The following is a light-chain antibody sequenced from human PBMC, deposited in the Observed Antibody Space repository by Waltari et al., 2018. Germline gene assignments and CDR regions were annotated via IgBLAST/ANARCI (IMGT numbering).Light chain of an antibody. Sequence: QSALTQPHSVSGSPGQSVTISCTGTRSDIGAYNIGSWYQQHPGKAPKLIIFAVTQRPSGVPRHFSASTSGNTASVTLSGRQAADEADYFCCSYAGPYLLWVFGGGTKLTVL. J-gene: IGLJ3*02. CDR3: CSYAGPYLLWV. CDR2: AVT. CDR1: RSDIGAYNI. V-gene: IGLV2-11*01.